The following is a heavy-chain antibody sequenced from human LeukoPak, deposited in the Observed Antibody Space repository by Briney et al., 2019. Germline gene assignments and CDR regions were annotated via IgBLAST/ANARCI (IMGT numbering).Heavy chain of an antibody. CDR2: IYYSGST. D-gene: IGHD4-23*01. V-gene: IGHV4-39*07. J-gene: IGHJ5*02. CDR1: GGSISSSSYY. CDR3: ARGTTVVSRFDP. Sequence: SETLSLTCTVSGGSISSSSYYWGWIRQPPGKGLEWIGSIYYSGSTYYNPSLKSRVTIPVDTSKNQFSLKLSSVTAADTAVYYCARGTTVVSRFDPWGQGTLVTVSS.